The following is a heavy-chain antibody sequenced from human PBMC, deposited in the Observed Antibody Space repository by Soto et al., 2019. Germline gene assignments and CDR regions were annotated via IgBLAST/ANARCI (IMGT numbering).Heavy chain of an antibody. J-gene: IGHJ4*02. D-gene: IGHD3-10*01. CDR2: LLFDGTND. V-gene: IGHV3-30-3*01. CDR3: ARGHGGFSLWHFDY. CDR1: GFTFRSHA. Sequence: GGSLRLSCAASGFTFRSHAMHWVRQSPGRGLEWVAGLLFDGTNDFYTDSVKGRVTVSLDNSKNTLYLQMSGVGPEDTGVYFCARGHGGFSLWHFDYWGLGTLVTVSS.